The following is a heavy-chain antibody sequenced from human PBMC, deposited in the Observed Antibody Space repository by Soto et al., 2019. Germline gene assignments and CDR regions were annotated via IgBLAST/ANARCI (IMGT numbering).Heavy chain of an antibody. CDR1: GGSISSGDYY. CDR3: ARERVPGAIHPTWFDP. J-gene: IGHJ5*02. Sequence: SETLSLTCTVSGGSISSGDYYWSWIRQSPGKGLEWIGYNYYSGSMYYNPSLTSRVTISIDTSKNQFSLKLSSVTAADTAVYYCARERVPGAIHPTWFDPWGHGTLVTVSS. CDR2: NYYSGSM. V-gene: IGHV4-30-4*01. D-gene: IGHD2-2*02.